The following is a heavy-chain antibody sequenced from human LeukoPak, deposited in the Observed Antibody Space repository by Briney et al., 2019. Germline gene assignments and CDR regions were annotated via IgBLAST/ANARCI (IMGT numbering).Heavy chain of an antibody. CDR2: IYYSGST. V-gene: IGHV4-39*07. CDR1: GGPISSSRYY. Sequence: SETLSLTCTVSGGPISSSRYYWGWIRQPPGKGLEWIGSIYYSGSTNYNPSFKSRVTISVDTSKNQFSLKLSSVTAADTAVYYCARGKGYFAYWGQGTLVTVSS. CDR3: ARGKGYFAY. J-gene: IGHJ4*03.